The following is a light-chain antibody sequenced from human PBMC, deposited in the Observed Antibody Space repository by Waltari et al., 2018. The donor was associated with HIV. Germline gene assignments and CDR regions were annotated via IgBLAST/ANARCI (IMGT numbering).Light chain of an antibody. CDR1: ALPKKY. CDR2: EDS. CDR3: YSTDSSDWV. J-gene: IGLJ3*02. Sequence: SYELTQPPSVSVSPGQTARIPCSGDALPKKYAYWYQQKSGQAPVLVIYEDSKRPYGIPERFSGSSSGTRATLTISGAQVEDEADYYCYSTDSSDWVFGGGTKLTVL. V-gene: IGLV3-10*01.